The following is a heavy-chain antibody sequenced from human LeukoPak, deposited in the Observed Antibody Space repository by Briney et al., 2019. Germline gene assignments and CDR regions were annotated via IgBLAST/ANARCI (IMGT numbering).Heavy chain of an antibody. D-gene: IGHD1-26*01. J-gene: IGHJ4*02. CDR1: GESFSGYY. Sequence: SSETLSLTCRVDGESFSGYYWIWIRQPPGKGLEWIGEINHSGSTNYNPSLKSRVTLSVDTSKSQFSLKVTSVTAADTAMYYCARGQFWRGSEIRVWGQGTLVTASS. CDR2: INHSGST. V-gene: IGHV4-34*01. CDR3: ARGQFWRGSEIRV.